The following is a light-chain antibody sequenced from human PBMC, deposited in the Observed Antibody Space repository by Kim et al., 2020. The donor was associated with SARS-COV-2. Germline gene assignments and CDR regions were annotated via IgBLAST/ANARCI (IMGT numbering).Light chain of an antibody. Sequence: GQSITVSCTAPSRDIGPYNYVSCYLQHPGKAPNRMISDVNKRPSGVSNLFSGSKSGNTASLTISGLQAEDEADYFCMSYTTSRTYVFGTGTKVTVL. CDR3: MSYTTSRTYV. J-gene: IGLJ1*01. CDR1: SRDIGPYNY. CDR2: DVN. V-gene: IGLV2-14*03.